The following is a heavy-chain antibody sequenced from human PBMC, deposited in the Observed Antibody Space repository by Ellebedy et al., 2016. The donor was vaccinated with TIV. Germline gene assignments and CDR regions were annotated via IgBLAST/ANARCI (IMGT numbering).Heavy chain of an antibody. Sequence: SQTLSLTXAISGDSVSGNSAAWSWIRQSPSTSLQWLGRTYYRSKWYTYYAESVKSRITINQDTSKNQFSLHLNSVTPEDTAVYYCARDFTTVRGVMNPFDHWGQGILVTVSS. CDR2: TYYRSKWYT. CDR3: ARDFTTVRGVMNPFDH. CDR1: GDSVSGNSAA. V-gene: IGHV6-1*01. D-gene: IGHD3-10*01. J-gene: IGHJ5*02.